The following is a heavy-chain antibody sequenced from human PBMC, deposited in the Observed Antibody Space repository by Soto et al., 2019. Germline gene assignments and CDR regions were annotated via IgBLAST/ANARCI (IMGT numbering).Heavy chain of an antibody. Sequence: GASVKVSCKASGGTFSSYAISWVRQAPGQGLEWMGGIIPIFGTANYAQKFQGRVTITADESTSTAYMELSSLRSEDTAVYYCARDSITMDRASAFGIWGQGTMVTVSS. V-gene: IGHV1-69*13. CDR3: ARDSITMDRASAFGI. CDR2: IIPIFGTA. J-gene: IGHJ3*02. CDR1: GGTFSSYA. D-gene: IGHD3-10*01.